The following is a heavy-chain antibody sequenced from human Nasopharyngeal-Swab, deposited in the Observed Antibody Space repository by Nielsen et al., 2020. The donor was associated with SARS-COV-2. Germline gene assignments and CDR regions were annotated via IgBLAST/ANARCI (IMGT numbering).Heavy chain of an antibody. CDR3: ARDLVGATY. J-gene: IGHJ4*02. D-gene: IGHD1-26*01. CDR1: GFTFSSYA. V-gene: IGHV3-30*04. CDR2: ISYDGSNK. Sequence: GESLKISCAASGFTFSSYAMHWVRQAPGEGLEWVAVISYDGSNKYYADSVKGRFTISRDNSKNTLYLQMNSLRAEDTAVHYCARDLVGATYWGQGTLVTVSS.